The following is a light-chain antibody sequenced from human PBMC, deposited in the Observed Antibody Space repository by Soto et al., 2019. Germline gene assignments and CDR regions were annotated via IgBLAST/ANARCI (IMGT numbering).Light chain of an antibody. CDR3: HQLNSFPIT. V-gene: IGKV1-12*01. CDR2: AAS. CDR1: QSISTW. Sequence: DIQLTQSPSTLSASVGDRVTITCRASQSISTWLAWYQQKPGRAPKLLIYAASSLQSGVPSRFSGSGSGTDFTLTISSLQPEDFATYYCHQLNSFPITFGQGTRLEIK. J-gene: IGKJ5*01.